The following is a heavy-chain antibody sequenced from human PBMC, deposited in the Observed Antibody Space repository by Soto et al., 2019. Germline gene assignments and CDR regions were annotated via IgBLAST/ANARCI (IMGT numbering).Heavy chain of an antibody. CDR3: AIEDSSGYGQNCFDP. V-gene: IGHV1-2*02. J-gene: IGHJ5*02. D-gene: IGHD3-22*01. Sequence: ASVKVSCKASGYTFTGYYMHWVRQAPGQGLEWMGWINPNSGGTNYAQKFQGRVTMTRDTSVSTAYMELSRLRSDDTAVYYCAIEDSSGYGQNCFDPWGQGTLVTVSS. CDR2: INPNSGGT. CDR1: GYTFTGYY.